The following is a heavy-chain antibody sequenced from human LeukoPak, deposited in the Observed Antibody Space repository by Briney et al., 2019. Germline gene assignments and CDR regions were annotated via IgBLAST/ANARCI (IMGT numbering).Heavy chain of an antibody. J-gene: IGHJ4*02. CDR2: ISAYNGNT. Sequence: HRASVKVSCKASGYTFTSYGISWVRQAPGQGLEWMGWISAYNGNTNYAQKIQGRVTMTTDTSTSTAYMELRSLRSDDTAVYYCARDSPTTVTTNWDYWGQGTLVTVSS. V-gene: IGHV1-18*01. CDR3: ARDSPTTVTTNWDY. CDR1: GYTFTSYG. D-gene: IGHD4-17*01.